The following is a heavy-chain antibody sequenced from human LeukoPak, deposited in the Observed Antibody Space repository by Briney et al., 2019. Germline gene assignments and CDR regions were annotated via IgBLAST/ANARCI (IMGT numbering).Heavy chain of an antibody. CDR1: GGSISSGGYS. Sequence: SETLSLTCAVSGGSISSGGYSWSWIRQPPGKGLEWIGYIYHSGSTYYNPSLKSRVTISVDRSKNQFSLKLSSVTAADTAVYYCARIAARGQYFDYWGLGTLVTVSS. V-gene: IGHV4-30-2*01. D-gene: IGHD6-6*01. CDR2: IYHSGST. CDR3: ARIAARGQYFDY. J-gene: IGHJ4*02.